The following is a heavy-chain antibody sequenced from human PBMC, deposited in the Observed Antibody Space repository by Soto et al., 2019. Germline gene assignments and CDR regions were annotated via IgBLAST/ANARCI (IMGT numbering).Heavy chain of an antibody. CDR3: ARVTGDCDSDCYDVVYFDV. Sequence: SETLSLTCTVSGDSISSYYWSWIRQPPGRGLEWIGYISYRGGTSYNPSLKRRVTISVDTSKNQSSLKLNSVAAADTAVYYCARVTGDCDSDCYDVVYFDVWGRGTLVTVS. CDR1: GDSISSYY. J-gene: IGHJ2*01. V-gene: IGHV4-59*01. CDR2: ISYRGGT. D-gene: IGHD2-21*02.